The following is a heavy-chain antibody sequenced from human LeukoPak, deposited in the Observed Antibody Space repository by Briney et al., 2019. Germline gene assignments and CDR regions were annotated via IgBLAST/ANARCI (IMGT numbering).Heavy chain of an antibody. CDR2: INPYSGGT. J-gene: IGHJ4*02. V-gene: IGHV1-2*02. D-gene: IGHD6-6*01. Sequence: ASAKVSYKPSGYTFTGYYMHWVRQAPGQGLEWMGWINPYSGGTNYAQKFQGRVTMTRDTSISTAYMELSRLRSDETGVYFCARATRQLVLVYWGQGTLVTVSS. CDR3: ARATRQLVLVY. CDR1: GYTFTGYY.